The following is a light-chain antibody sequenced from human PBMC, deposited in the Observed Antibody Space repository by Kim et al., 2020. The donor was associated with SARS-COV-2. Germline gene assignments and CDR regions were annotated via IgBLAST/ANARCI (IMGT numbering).Light chain of an antibody. CDR2: QDS. CDR3: QAWDSSTVV. J-gene: IGLJ2*01. Sequence: SYELTQPPSVSVSPGQTASITCSGDKLGDKYACWYQQKPGQSPVLVIYQDSKRPSGIPERFSGSNSGNTATLTIRVTQAMDEADYYCQAWDSSTVVFGGGTQLTVL. V-gene: IGLV3-1*01. CDR1: KLGDKY.